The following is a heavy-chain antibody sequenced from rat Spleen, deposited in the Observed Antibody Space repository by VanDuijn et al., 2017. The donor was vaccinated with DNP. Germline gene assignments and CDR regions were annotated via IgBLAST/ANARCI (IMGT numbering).Heavy chain of an antibody. J-gene: IGHJ3*01. V-gene: IGHV5S13*01. Sequence: EVQLVESGGGLLQPGRSLRLSCAASGFTFSSYDMAWVRQAPSKGLEWVASVNTGGGITYYRDSVKGRFIVSRDNAKNTLDLQMNSLKSEDTATYYCARHNGVRDYGYDYFDYWGQGTLVTVSS. D-gene: IGHD1-7*01. CDR3: ARHNGVRDYGYDYFDY. CDR2: VNTGGGIT. CDR1: GFTFSSYD.